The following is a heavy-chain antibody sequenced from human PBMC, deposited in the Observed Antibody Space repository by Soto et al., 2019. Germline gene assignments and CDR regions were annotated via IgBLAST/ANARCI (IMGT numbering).Heavy chain of an antibody. CDR1: GYTFTSYD. CDR3: SWALSREICF. J-gene: IGHJ1*01. CDR2: MNPNSGNT. D-gene: IGHD2-21*01. Sequence: QVQLVQSGAEVKKPGASVKVSCKASGYTFTSYDINWVRQATGQGLEWMGWMNPNSGNTGYAQKFQGRVTMTRNTSIRTAYIDLGSLCFEDIALYSCSWALSREICFWGQVAVVSVSS. V-gene: IGHV1-8*01.